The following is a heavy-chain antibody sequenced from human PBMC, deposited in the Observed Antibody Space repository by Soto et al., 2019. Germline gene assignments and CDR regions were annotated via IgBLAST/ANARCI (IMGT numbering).Heavy chain of an antibody. CDR1: GDTFSRYA. CDR2: IIPIFGTA. D-gene: IGHD3-3*01. Sequence: SVKVSCQASGDTFSRYAISWVRQAPGQGLEWMGGIIPIFGTANYAQKFQGRVTITADESTSTAYMELSSLRSEDTAVYYCASRLRFLEWLPTSRAYYGMDVWGQ. J-gene: IGHJ6*02. V-gene: IGHV1-69*13. CDR3: ASRLRFLEWLPTSRAYYGMDV.